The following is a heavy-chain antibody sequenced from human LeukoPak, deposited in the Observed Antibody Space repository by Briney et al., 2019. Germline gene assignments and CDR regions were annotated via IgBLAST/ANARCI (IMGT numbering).Heavy chain of an antibody. J-gene: IGHJ5*01. V-gene: IGHV3-53*01. CDR2: IYSGGST. CDR1: GFTVSSNY. CDR3: AVTSYGSGSYVDS. D-gene: IGHD3-10*01. Sequence: GGSLRLSCAASGFTVSSNYMSWVRQAPGKGLEWVSVIYSGGSTYYADSVKGRFTISRDNSKNTLYLQMNSLRAEDTAVYYCAVTSYGSGSYVDSWGQGTLVTVSS.